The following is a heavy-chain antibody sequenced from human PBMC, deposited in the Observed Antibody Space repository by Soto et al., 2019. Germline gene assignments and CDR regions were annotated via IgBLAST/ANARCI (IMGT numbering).Heavy chain of an antibody. V-gene: IGHV4-39*01. Sequence: QLQLQESGPGLVKPSETLSLTCTVSGGSISSSSYYWGWIRQPPGKGLEWIGSIYYSGSTYYNPSLKSRVTISVDTSKNQFSLKLSSVTAADTAVYYCARLGGYCGGDCYWSDYWGQGTLVTVSS. CDR2: IYYSGST. CDR3: ARLGGYCGGDCYWSDY. CDR1: GGSISSSSYY. J-gene: IGHJ4*02. D-gene: IGHD2-21*01.